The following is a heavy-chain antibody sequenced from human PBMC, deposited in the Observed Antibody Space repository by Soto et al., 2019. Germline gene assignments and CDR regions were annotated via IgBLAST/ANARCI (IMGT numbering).Heavy chain of an antibody. CDR3: ATAPYQGYECTGFYMV. D-gene: IGHD2-8*02. V-gene: IGHV1-69*01. CDR2: IIPSSGTG. CDR1: VGTFSHSA. Sequence: QVQLEQSGTEVKKSGSSVKVSCKSSVGTFSHSAFTWVRQTPGQGLEWWGGIIPSSGTGNYAQKFQGRVTSTAVEDTSTVYMELSGLTFEDTAVYFCATAPYQGYECTGFYMVGGQGTLVIVSA. J-gene: IGHJ4*02.